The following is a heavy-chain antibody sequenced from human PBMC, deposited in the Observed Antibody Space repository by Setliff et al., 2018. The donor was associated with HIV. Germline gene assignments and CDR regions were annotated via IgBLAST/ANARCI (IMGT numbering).Heavy chain of an antibody. CDR2: IYYSGST. CDR1: GGSISSYY. J-gene: IGHJ5*02. D-gene: IGHD2-2*01. Sequence: SETLSLTCTVSGGSISSYYWSWIRQPPGKGLEWIGYIYYSGSTNYNPSLKSRVTISVDTSKNQFSPKLSSVIAADTAVYYCARGTTPLGWFDPWGQGTLVTVSS. V-gene: IGHV4-59*01. CDR3: ARGTTPLGWFDP.